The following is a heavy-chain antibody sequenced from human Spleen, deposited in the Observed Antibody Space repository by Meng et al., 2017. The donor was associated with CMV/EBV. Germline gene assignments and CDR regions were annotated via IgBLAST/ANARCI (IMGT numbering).Heavy chain of an antibody. Sequence: QVQLQESGPGLVKPSEXLSLTCTVXGGSISSSSYYWGWIRQPPGKGLEWIGSIYYSGSTYYNPSLKSRVTISVDTSKNQFSLKLSSVTAADTAVYYCARESSDFWSGYPSYFQHWGQGTLVTVSS. D-gene: IGHD3-3*01. CDR2: IYYSGST. V-gene: IGHV4-39*07. CDR3: ARESSDFWSGYPSYFQH. CDR1: GGSISSSSYY. J-gene: IGHJ1*01.